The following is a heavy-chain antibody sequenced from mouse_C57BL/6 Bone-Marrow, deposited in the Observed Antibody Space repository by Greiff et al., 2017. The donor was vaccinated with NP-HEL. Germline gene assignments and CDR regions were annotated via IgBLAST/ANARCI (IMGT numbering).Heavy chain of an antibody. CDR1: GFTFSSYT. J-gene: IGHJ3*01. Sequence: EVKLQESGGGLVKPGGSLKLSCAASGFTFSSYTMSWVRQTPEKRLEWVATISGGGGNTYYPDSVKGRFTISRDNAKNTLYLQMSSLRSEDTALYYCARQRTRFAYWGQGTLVTVSA. D-gene: IGHD5-1*01. V-gene: IGHV5-9*01. CDR2: ISGGGGNT. CDR3: ARQRTRFAY.